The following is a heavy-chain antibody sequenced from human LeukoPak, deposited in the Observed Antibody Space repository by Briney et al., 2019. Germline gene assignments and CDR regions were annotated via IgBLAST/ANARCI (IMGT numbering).Heavy chain of an antibody. CDR1: GFTFSSSA. D-gene: IGHD3-9*01. J-gene: IGHJ5*02. CDR3: ARMGKVDYDILTGYFPKLNNWFDP. Sequence: GGSLRLSCAASGFTFSSSAMSWVRQAPGKGLEWVSAISNNGGYTYYADSVQGRFTISRDNSKSTLCLQMNSLRAEDTAVYYCARMGKVDYDILTGYFPKLNNWFDPWGQGTLVTVSS. CDR2: ISNNGGYT. V-gene: IGHV3-23*01.